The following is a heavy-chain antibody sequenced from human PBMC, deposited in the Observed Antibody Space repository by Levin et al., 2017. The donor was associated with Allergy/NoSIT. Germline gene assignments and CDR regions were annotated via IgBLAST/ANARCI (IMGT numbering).Heavy chain of an antibody. V-gene: IGHV4-34*01. CDR3: ARAVVVVAATPAGEFDY. CDR1: GGSFSGYY. D-gene: IGHD2-15*01. J-gene: IGHJ4*02. CDR2: INHSGST. Sequence: PSETLSLTCAVYGGSFSGYYWSWIRQPPGKGLEWIGEINHSGSTNYNPSLKSRVTISVDTSKNQFSLKLSSVTAADTAVYYCARAVVVVAATPAGEFDYWGQGTLVTVSS.